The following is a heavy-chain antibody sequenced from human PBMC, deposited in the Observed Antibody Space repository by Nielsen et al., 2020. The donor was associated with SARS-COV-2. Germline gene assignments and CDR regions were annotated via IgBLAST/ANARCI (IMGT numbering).Heavy chain of an antibody. J-gene: IGHJ2*01. V-gene: IGHV3-53*01. CDR3: ARGGYFDI. Sequence: GESLKISCAASGFTVSNNYMSWVRQAPGKGLEWVSVIYSSGSTYYADSVKGRFTISRDNSNNTLYLQMNSLRAEDTAVYYCARGGYFDIWGRGTLVTVSS. D-gene: IGHD1-26*01. CDR1: GFTVSNNY. CDR2: IYSSGST.